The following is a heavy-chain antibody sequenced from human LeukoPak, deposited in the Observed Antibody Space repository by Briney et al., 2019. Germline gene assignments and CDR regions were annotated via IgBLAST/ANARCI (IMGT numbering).Heavy chain of an antibody. D-gene: IGHD6-19*01. V-gene: IGHV1-24*01. J-gene: IGHJ4*02. CDR2: FDPEDGET. CDR1: GYTLTELS. Sequence: ASVKVSCKVSGYTLTELSMHWVRQAPGKGLEWMGGFDPEDGETIYAQKFQGRATMTEDTSTDTAYMELSSLRSEDTAVYYCATSIAVAGFSFDYWGQGTLVTVSS. CDR3: ATSIAVAGFSFDY.